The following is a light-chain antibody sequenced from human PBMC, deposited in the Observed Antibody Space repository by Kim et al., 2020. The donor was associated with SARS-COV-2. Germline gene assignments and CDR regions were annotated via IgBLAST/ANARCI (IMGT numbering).Light chain of an antibody. CDR3: SSWDDSLSGWV. J-gene: IGLJ3*02. Sequence: QSVLTQPPSASGTPGQRVSISCSGSSSNIGSNYVYWYQQFPGTAPKLLISRNNQRPSGVPDRFSGSESGTSASLAISGLRSEDEAEYYCSSWDDSLSGWVFGGGTKLTVL. V-gene: IGLV1-47*01. CDR2: RNN. CDR1: SSNIGSNY.